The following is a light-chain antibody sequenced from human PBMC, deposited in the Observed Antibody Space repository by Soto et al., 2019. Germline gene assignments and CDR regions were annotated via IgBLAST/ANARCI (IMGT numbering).Light chain of an antibody. V-gene: IGKV3-15*01. CDR2: DVF. J-gene: IGKJ1*01. Sequence: EIVMTQSPATLSVSPGEGATLSCWASQSVSSNLAWYQQKPGQAPRLLIYDVFTRATGIPARFSGSGSGTDFTLTISSLQSEDFAIYYCQQYDNWPQTFGQGTKVETK. CDR1: QSVSSN. CDR3: QQYDNWPQT.